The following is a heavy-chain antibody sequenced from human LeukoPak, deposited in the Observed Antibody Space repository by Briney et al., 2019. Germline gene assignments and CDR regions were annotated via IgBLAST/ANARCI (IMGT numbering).Heavy chain of an antibody. CDR3: ARTAFHCTRAGCYHNWFDS. CDR1: GGTFSSYG. D-gene: IGHD2-2*01. CDR2: IIPISGTT. Sequence: SVKVSCKASGGTFSSYGYSWVRLAPGQGLERMGGIIPISGTTDYAQKFQGRVTTTADESTSTAYLELSSLGSDDTAVYYCARTAFHCTRAGCYHNWFDSWGRGTLVTVSS. V-gene: IGHV1-69*01. J-gene: IGHJ5*01.